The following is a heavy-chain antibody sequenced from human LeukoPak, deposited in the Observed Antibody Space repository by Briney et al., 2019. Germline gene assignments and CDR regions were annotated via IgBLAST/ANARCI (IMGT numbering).Heavy chain of an antibody. V-gene: IGHV3-21*01. Sequence: PGGSLRLSCAASGFTFSSYAMSWVRQAPGKGLEWVSSISSSSSYIYYADSVKGRFTISRDNAKNSLYLQMNSLRAEDTAVYYCARGDMDVLRFLESLTHRNGPIDYWGQGTLVTVSS. D-gene: IGHD3-3*01. CDR1: GFTFSSYA. CDR2: ISSSSSYI. J-gene: IGHJ4*02. CDR3: ARGDMDVLRFLESLTHRNGPIDY.